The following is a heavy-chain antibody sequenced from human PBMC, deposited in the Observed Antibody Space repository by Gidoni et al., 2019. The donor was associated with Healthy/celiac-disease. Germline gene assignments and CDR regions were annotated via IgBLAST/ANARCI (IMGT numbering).Heavy chain of an antibody. CDR2: ISAYKGNT. Sequence: QVQLVQSGAEVKKPGASVKVSCKASGYTFTSYGISWVRQAPGQGLEWMGWISAYKGNTNYAQKLQGRVTMTTDTSTSTAYMELRSLRSDDTAVYYCARAPGITMVRGVPTPYYYYYMDVWGKGTTVTVSS. D-gene: IGHD3-10*01. CDR1: GYTFTSYG. CDR3: ARAPGITMVRGVPTPYYYYYMDV. J-gene: IGHJ6*03. V-gene: IGHV1-18*01.